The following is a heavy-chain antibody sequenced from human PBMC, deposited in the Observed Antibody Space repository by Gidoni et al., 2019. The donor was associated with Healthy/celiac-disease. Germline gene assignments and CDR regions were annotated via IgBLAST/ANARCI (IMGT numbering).Heavy chain of an antibody. Sequence: EVQLVEAGGGLLKPGGYLRLSCAASGFTFSSDSMNWVRQAPGTGLEWVSSISSSSSYIDYADSVKCRFTSSRDNAKNSLYLQMNSLRAEDTAVYYCARDIAMIGGMDVWGQVTTVTVSS. CDR2: ISSSSSYI. V-gene: IGHV3-21*01. D-gene: IGHD3-22*01. CDR3: ARDIAMIGGMDV. CDR1: GFTFSSDS. J-gene: IGHJ6*02.